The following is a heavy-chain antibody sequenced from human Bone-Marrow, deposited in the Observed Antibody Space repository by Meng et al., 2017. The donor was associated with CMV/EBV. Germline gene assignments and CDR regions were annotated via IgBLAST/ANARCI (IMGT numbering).Heavy chain of an antibody. CDR2: IAPDGSEK. CDR1: GFTFRRYW. CDR3: AEEGY. Sequence: PGGSLRLSCAASGFTFRRYWMSWVRQAPGMGLEWVANIAPDGSEKNYVDSVKGRFTISRDNAKNSLYLQMDSLGFKDTAVYYCAEEGYWGQGALVTVSS. V-gene: IGHV3-7*03. J-gene: IGHJ4*02.